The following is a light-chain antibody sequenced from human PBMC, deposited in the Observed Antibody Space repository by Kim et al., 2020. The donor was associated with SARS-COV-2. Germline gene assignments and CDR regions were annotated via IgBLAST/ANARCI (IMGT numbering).Light chain of an antibody. Sequence: DIAVIQSPDSLAVSLGERATINCRSSQSVLDTSNNQIYLAWYQQKPGQPPKLLISWASIRESGVPDRISGNGSGTDFTLTISSVQAEDVSLYYCQQYYSSPFAFGQGTKLEI. V-gene: IGKV4-1*01. CDR2: WAS. CDR1: QSVLDTSNNQIY. CDR3: QQYYSSPFA. J-gene: IGKJ2*01.